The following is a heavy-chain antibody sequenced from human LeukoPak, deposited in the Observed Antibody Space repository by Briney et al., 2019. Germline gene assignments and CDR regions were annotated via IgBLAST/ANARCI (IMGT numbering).Heavy chain of an antibody. V-gene: IGHV3-21*01. CDR3: TRDQGVRYAFDI. CDR2: ISGRSVFI. D-gene: IGHD3-10*01. J-gene: IGHJ3*02. Sequence: PGGSLRLSCEGSGFTFSSDSMGWVRQVPGKGLEWVSSISGRSVFISYSDSVKGRFTISRDNARNSLFLELSSLRPEDTAVYYCTRDQGVRYAFDIWGQGSLVTVPS. CDR1: GFTFSSDS.